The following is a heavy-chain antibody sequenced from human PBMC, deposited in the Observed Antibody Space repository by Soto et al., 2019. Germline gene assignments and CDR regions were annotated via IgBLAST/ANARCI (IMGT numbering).Heavy chain of an antibody. D-gene: IGHD5-18*01. CDR3: ARDISGGYSYGRGMDV. CDR2: IWYDGSNK. Sequence: QPGGSLRLSCAASGSTFSSYGMHWVRQAPGKGLEWVAVIWYDGSNKYYADSVKGRFTISRDNSKNTLYLQMNSLRAEDTAVYYCARDISGGYSYGRGMDVWGQGTTVTVSS. J-gene: IGHJ6*02. CDR1: GSTFSSYG. V-gene: IGHV3-33*01.